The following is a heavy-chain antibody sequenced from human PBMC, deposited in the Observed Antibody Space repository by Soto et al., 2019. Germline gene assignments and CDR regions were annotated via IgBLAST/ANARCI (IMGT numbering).Heavy chain of an antibody. V-gene: IGHV2-70*01. Sequence: SGATIVNPTQRLTLSSTVSGVSLRTSGMCVSWIRQPPGKALEWLALIDWDDDKYYSTSLKTRLTISKDTSKNQGVLTMTNMDPVDTATYYCARSTPTYYYDSSGYSAPFGTDVWCQGTTVTVS. CDR2: IDWDDDK. CDR3: ARSTPTYYYDSSGYSAPFGTDV. J-gene: IGHJ6*02. CDR1: GVSLRTSGMC. D-gene: IGHD3-22*01.